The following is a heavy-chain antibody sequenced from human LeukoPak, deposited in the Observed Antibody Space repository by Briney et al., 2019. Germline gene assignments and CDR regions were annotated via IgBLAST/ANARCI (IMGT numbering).Heavy chain of an antibody. V-gene: IGHV1-2*02. D-gene: IGHD6-13*01. CDR3: ARDSIAAAGTPDY. Sequence: GASVKVSCKASGYTFTGYYTHWVRQAPGQGLEWMGWINPNSGGTNYAQKFQGRVTMTRDTSISTAYMELSRLRSDDTAVYYCARDSIAAAGTPDYWGQGTLVTVSS. J-gene: IGHJ4*02. CDR2: INPNSGGT. CDR1: GYTFTGYY.